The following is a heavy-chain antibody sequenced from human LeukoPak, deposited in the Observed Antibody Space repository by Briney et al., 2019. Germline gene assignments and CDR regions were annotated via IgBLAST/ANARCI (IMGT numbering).Heavy chain of an antibody. CDR2: ISSSRRTI. CDR1: GITFSSYN. Sequence: GGSLRLFCAASGITFSSYNINWARQAPGKGQESVSYISSSRRTISYADSVKGRFTISRDNAKNSLYLQMNSLRAEDTAVYYCARGDPDISFGVAGEAFDIWGQGTMVTVSS. CDR3: ARGDPDISFGVAGEAFDI. D-gene: IGHD3-3*01. J-gene: IGHJ3*02. V-gene: IGHV3-48*04.